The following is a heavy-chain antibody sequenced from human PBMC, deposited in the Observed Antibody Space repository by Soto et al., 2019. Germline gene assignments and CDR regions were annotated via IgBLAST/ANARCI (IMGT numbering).Heavy chain of an antibody. V-gene: IGHV4-30-2*01. J-gene: IGHJ4*02. Sequence: TLSLTFAVSGGSISSGGYSWSWVRQPPGKGLEWIGYIYHSGSTYHNPSLRSRVTISVDTSKNQFSLKLSSVTAANTAVYYCARDLPSCGGDCYLGRLDYWGQGTLVTVSA. CDR2: IYHSGST. D-gene: IGHD2-21*02. CDR1: GGSISSGGYS. CDR3: ARDLPSCGGDCYLGRLDY.